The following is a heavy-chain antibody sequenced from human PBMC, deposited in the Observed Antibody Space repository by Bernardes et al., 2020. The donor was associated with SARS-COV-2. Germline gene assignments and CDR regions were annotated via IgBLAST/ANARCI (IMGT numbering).Heavy chain of an antibody. J-gene: IGHJ6*02. Sequence: ASVKLPCKASGYTFTSYDINWVRQATGQGLEWMGWMNTNSGNTGYAQKFQGRVTMTRNTTISTAYMELSSLKSEDTAVYYCAKAKIAAAGTWGMDVWGQGTTVTGSS. CDR3: AKAKIAAAGTWGMDV. V-gene: IGHV1-8*01. CDR1: GYTFTSYD. D-gene: IGHD6-13*01. CDR2: MNTNSGNT.